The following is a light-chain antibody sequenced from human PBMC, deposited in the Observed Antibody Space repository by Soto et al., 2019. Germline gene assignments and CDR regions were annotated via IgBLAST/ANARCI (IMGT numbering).Light chain of an antibody. CDR2: GAS. CDR1: QSVSSN. CDR3: QQYNNWPLT. Sequence: ERVTTQYPAALSVSPGERATLSSGASQSVSSNLAWYQQKAGQAPRLLMYGASTRATGIPARFSGSGSGTEFPLTISSLQSEDFAVYYCQQYNNWPLTFGGGTKVDIK. V-gene: IGKV3-15*01. J-gene: IGKJ4*01.